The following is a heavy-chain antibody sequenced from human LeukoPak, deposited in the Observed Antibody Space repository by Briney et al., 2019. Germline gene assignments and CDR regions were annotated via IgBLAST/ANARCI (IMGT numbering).Heavy chain of an antibody. CDR1: GGSMNGYY. V-gene: IGHV4-59*12. CDR2: VYDSENT. D-gene: IGHD6-13*01. Sequence: SETLSLTCTVSGGSMNGYYWTWIRQPPGKGLEWIGYVYDSENTNYNPSLKSRVTISVDKSKNQFSLKLTSATAADTAVYYCARDLGSSWFEPLDYWGQGTLVTVSS. CDR3: ARDLGSSWFEPLDY. J-gene: IGHJ4*02.